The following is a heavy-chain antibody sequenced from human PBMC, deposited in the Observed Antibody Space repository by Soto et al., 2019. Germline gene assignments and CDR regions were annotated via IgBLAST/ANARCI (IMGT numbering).Heavy chain of an antibody. V-gene: IGHV3-11*01. CDR2: ISSSGNSI. CDR1: GFTFSDYY. Sequence: PVGSLRLSCAASGFTFSDYYMTWIRQAPGKGLEWVSYISSSGNSICYAASVRGRFTVSRDNAKNSLVLQMNSLRAEDTAVYYCARRAAAGRSFDYWGLGTLVTVS. D-gene: IGHD6-13*01. J-gene: IGHJ4*02. CDR3: ARRAAAGRSFDY.